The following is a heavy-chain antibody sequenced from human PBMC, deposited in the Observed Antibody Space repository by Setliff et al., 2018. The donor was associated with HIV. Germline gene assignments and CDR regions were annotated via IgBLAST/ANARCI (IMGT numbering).Heavy chain of an antibody. J-gene: IGHJ5*02. CDR1: GASISSFY. V-gene: IGHV4-59*08. Sequence: SETLSLTCTVSGASISSFYWSWIRQPPGKGLDWIGYIYHSGSTNYNPSLKSRVTMSVDTSKNRFSLKLNSVTAADTAVYYCARLNQQWLVRDSGSNWFDPWGQGILVTVSS. CDR3: ARLNQQWLVRDSGSNWFDP. CDR2: IYHSGST. D-gene: IGHD6-19*01.